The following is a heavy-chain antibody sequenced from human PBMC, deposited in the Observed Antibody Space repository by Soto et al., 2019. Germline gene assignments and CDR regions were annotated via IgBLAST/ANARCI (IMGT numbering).Heavy chain of an antibody. CDR3: TRPYCSGGSCYWAVDY. Sequence: PGGSLRLSCTATGFTFGDYAMSWIRQAPGKGLEWVGFIRSKAYGGTIEYAASVKGRFTISRDDSKSIAYLQMNSLKTEDTAVYYCTRPYCSGGSCYWAVDYWGQGTLVTVSS. J-gene: IGHJ4*02. CDR2: IRSKAYGGTI. D-gene: IGHD2-15*01. CDR1: GFTFGDYA. V-gene: IGHV3-49*03.